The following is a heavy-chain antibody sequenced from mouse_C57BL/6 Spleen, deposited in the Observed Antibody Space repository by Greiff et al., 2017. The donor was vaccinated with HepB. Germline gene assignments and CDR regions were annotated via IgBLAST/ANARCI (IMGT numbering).Heavy chain of an antibody. CDR2: ISDGGSYT. V-gene: IGHV5-4*03. Sequence: EVKVVESGGGLVKPGGSLKLSCAASGFTFSSYAMSWVRQTPEKRLEWVATISDGGSYTYYPDNVKGRFTISRDNAKNNLYLQMSHLKSEDTAMYYCARGSYGSSFPFDYWGQGTTLTVSS. CDR1: GFTFSSYA. CDR3: ARGSYGSSFPFDY. D-gene: IGHD1-1*01. J-gene: IGHJ2*01.